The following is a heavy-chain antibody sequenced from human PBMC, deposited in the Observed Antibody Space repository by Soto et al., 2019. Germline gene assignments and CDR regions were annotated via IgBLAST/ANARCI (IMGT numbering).Heavy chain of an antibody. CDR3: AGRPPYSAGWGYYLDF. Sequence: QVQLVQSGAEVKKPESSVKVSCKASGGTFSSYAINWVRQAPGQGLEWMGGIIPSFGTANYAQKFQGRVTLNEDDYTSNAQMEQRGLRSQDTAVYYCAGRPPYSAGWGYYLDFWGQGTLVTVSS. CDR1: GGTFSSYA. D-gene: IGHD6-19*01. CDR2: IIPSFGTA. V-gene: IGHV1-69*12. J-gene: IGHJ4*02.